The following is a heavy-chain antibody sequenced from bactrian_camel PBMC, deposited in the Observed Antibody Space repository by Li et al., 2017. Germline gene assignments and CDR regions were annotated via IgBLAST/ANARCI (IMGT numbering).Heavy chain of an antibody. CDR3: AADQGRGGYCLIAHGLLGY. Sequence: QLVESGGASVQAGGSLRLSCRAPGFSYLSYNMAWFRQAPGKEREAVAGINSEGTTYYADSVEGRFTISEDNAVNTLYLEMNNLKPEDTAMYYCAADQGRGGYCLIAHGLLGYWGQGTQVTVS. J-gene: IGHJ4*01. V-gene: IGHV3S55*01. CDR2: INSEGTT. CDR1: GFSYLSYN. D-gene: IGHD1*01.